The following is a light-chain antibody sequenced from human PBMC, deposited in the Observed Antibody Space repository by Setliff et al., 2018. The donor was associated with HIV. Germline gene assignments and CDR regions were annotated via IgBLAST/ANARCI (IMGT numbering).Light chain of an antibody. Sequence: QSALTQPASVSGSPGQSITIFCTGTSSDVGGYSYVSWYQQHPGKAPKLIIYEVRNRPSGVSNRFSGSKSGNTASLTISGLQAEDEADYYCSSYASSNTLPFGTGTKVTVL. V-gene: IGLV2-14*01. CDR2: EVR. CDR3: SSYASSNTLP. J-gene: IGLJ1*01. CDR1: SSDVGGYSY.